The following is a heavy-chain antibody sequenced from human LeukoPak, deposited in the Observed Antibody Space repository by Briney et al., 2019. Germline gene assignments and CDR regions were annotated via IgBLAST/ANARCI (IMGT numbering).Heavy chain of an antibody. CDR2: IKEDGSEQ. V-gene: IGHV3-7*01. J-gene: IGHJ4*02. D-gene: IGHD3-22*01. CDR1: AFTLSSYW. Sequence: PGGSLRLSCAASAFTLSSYWMSWVRQAPGKGLEWVANIKEDGSEQYYVDSLKGRSTISRDNAKNSLYLQMNSLRAEDTAVYYCVRDSYSRDLDYWGQGTLVTVSS. CDR3: VRDSYSRDLDY.